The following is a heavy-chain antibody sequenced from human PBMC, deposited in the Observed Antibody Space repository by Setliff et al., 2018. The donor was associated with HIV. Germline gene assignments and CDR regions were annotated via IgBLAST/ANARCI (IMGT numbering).Heavy chain of an antibody. CDR2: IIPILGIA. D-gene: IGHD3-22*01. Sequence: SVKVSCKASGGTFSSYAISWVRQAPGQGLEWMGGIIPILGIANYAQKFQGRVTITADKSTSTAYMVLSSLRSEDTAVYYCARAAAPYYYDSSGYYLGYNFFDYWGQGTLVTVSS. J-gene: IGHJ4*02. CDR3: ARAAAPYYYDSSGYYLGYNFFDY. CDR1: GGTFSSYA. V-gene: IGHV1-69*10.